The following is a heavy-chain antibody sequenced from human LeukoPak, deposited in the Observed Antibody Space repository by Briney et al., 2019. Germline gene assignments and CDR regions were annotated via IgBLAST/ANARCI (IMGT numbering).Heavy chain of an antibody. CDR3: ARVRYCSGGSCYGRQYYYYMDV. V-gene: IGHV4-34*01. J-gene: IGHJ6*03. CDR2: INHSGST. CDR1: GGSFSGHY. D-gene: IGHD2-15*01. Sequence: SETLSLTSAVYGGSFSGHYWSWIRQPPGEGLEWIGEINHSGSTNYNPSLKSRVTISVDTSKNQFSLKLSSVTAADTAVYYCARVRYCSGGSCYGRQYYYYMDVWGKGTTVTVSS.